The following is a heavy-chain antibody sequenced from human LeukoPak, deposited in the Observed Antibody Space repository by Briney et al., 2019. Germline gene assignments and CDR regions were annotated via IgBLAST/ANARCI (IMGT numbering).Heavy chain of an antibody. Sequence: GGSLRLSCAASGFTFSTYVMHWVRQAPGKGLQWVAVILYDGSNKYFADSVKGRFIISRDNSKNTLYLQMNSLTAEDTAVYYCASARVVEVLATPTALDYWGQGTLVTVSS. CDR1: GFTFSTYV. J-gene: IGHJ4*02. CDR2: ILYDGSNK. D-gene: IGHD2-2*01. CDR3: ASARVVEVLATPTALDY. V-gene: IGHV3-30*01.